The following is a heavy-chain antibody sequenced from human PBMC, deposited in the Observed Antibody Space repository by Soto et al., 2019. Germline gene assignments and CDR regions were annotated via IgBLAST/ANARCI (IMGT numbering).Heavy chain of an antibody. CDR2: INHSGST. CDR3: ATLPRRYYGSGSYHKSSGY. V-gene: IGHV4-34*01. CDR1: GGSFSGYY. J-gene: IGHJ4*02. D-gene: IGHD3-10*01. Sequence: SETLSLTCAVYGGSFSGYYWSWIRQPPGKGLEWIGEINHSGSTNYNPSLKSRVTISVDTSKNQFSLKLSSVTAADTAVYYCATLPRRYYGSGSYHKSSGYWGQGTLVTVSS.